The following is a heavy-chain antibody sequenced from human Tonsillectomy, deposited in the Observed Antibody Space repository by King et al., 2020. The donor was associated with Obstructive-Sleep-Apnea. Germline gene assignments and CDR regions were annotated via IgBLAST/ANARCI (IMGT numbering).Heavy chain of an antibody. J-gene: IGHJ2*01. CDR3: ARDSWRSCGGDCYSIGWYFDL. CDR2: ISSSSTYI. D-gene: IGHD2-21*02. V-gene: IGHV3-21*01. Sequence: VQLVESGGGLVKPGGSLRLSCAASGFTFSFYRMNWVRQAPGKGLEWVSFISSSSTYINYADSVKGRLTISRDNAKNSLYLQMNSLGAEDTAVYYCARDSWRSCGGDCYSIGWYFDLWGRGTLVTVSS. CDR1: GFTFSFYR.